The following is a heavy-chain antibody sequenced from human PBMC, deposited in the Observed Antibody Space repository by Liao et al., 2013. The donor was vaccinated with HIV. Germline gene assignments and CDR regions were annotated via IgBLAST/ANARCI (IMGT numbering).Heavy chain of an antibody. D-gene: IGHD1-14*01. CDR2: IHPTGNT. V-gene: IGHV4-4*07. J-gene: IGHJ4*02. CDR1: GGSISNYY. Sequence: QVQLQESGPGLVKPSETLSLTCTISGGSISNYYWSWLRQSAGKGLQWIGRIHPTGNTNYNPSLRSRVIISVDSSTNRFTLQMISVTAADTAVYYCARGTDFDYWGPGTQVTVSS. CDR3: ARGTDFDY.